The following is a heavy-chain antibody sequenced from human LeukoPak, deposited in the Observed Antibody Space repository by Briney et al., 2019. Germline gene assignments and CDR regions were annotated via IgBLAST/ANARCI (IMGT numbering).Heavy chain of an antibody. Sequence: SETLCLTCTVSGGSISSSSYYWGWIRQPPGKGLEWIGSIYYSGSTYYNPSLKSRVTISVDTSKNQFSLQLSSVTAADTAVYYCARHLTTYFDYWGQGTLVTVSS. CDR2: IYYSGST. V-gene: IGHV4-39*01. CDR1: GGSISSSSYY. J-gene: IGHJ4*02. CDR3: ARHLTTYFDY. D-gene: IGHD4/OR15-4a*01.